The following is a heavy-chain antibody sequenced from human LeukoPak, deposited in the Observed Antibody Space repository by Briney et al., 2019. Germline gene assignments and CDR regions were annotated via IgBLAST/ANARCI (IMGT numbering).Heavy chain of an antibody. J-gene: IGHJ6*02. CDR3: ARDRYCSGGSCYFGMDV. CDR1: GFTFSSYS. CDR2: ISSSISTI. V-gene: IGHV3-48*02. D-gene: IGHD2-15*01. Sequence: GGSLRLSCAASGFTFSSYSMNWVRQAPGKGLEWVSYISSSISTIYYADSVKGRFTISRDNAKNSLYLQMNSLRDEDTAVYYCARDRYCSGGSCYFGMDVWGQGTTVTVSS.